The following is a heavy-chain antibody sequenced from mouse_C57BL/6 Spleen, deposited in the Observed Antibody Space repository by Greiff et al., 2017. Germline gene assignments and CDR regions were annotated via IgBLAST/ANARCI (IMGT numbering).Heavy chain of an antibody. CDR3: ARSGIYYYGSSPLAMDY. CDR1: GYTFTGYW. D-gene: IGHD1-1*01. J-gene: IGHJ4*01. CDR2: ILPGSGST. V-gene: IGHV1-9*01. Sequence: VQLQQSGAELMKPGASVKLSCKATGYTFTGYWIEWVKQRPGHGLEWIGEILPGSGSTNYNEKFKGKATFTADTSSNTAYMQLSSLATEDSAIYYCARSGIYYYGSSPLAMDYWGQGTSVTVSS.